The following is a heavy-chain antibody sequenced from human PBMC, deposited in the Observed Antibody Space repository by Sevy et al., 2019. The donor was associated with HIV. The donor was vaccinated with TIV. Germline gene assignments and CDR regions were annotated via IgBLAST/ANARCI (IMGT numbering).Heavy chain of an antibody. V-gene: IGHV4-61*01. CDR1: GGSVSSGSYY. Sequence: SETLSLTCTVSGGSVSSGSYYWSWIRQPPGKGLEWIGYIYYSGSTNYNPSLKSRVTISVDTSKKQFSLKLSSVTAADTAVYYCARESSSGVFDYWGQGTLVTVSS. CDR2: IYYSGST. D-gene: IGHD1-26*01. J-gene: IGHJ4*02. CDR3: ARESSSGVFDY.